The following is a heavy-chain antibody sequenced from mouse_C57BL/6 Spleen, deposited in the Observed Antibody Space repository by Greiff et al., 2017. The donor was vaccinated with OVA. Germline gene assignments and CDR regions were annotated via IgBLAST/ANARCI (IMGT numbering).Heavy chain of an antibody. CDR3: ARYPLGNYAYFDV. J-gene: IGHJ1*03. CDR2: INPNNGGT. D-gene: IGHD2-1*01. Sequence: EVKLVESGPELVKPGASVKMSCKASGYTFTDYNMHWVKQSHGKSLEWIGYINPNNGGTSYNQKFKGKATLTVNKSSSTAYMELRSLTSEDSAVYYCARYPLGNYAYFDVWGTGTTVTVSS. V-gene: IGHV1-22*01. CDR1: GYTFTDYN.